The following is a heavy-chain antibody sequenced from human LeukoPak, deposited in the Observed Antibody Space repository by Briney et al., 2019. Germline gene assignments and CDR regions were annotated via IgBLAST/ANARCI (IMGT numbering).Heavy chain of an antibody. CDR3: ARGRIAAAGTVPNYFDH. Sequence: SETLSLPCAVYGGSFSGYYWSWIRQPPGKGLEWIGEINHSGSTNYNPSLKSRVTISVDTSKNQFSLKLSSVTAADTAVYYCARGRIAAAGTVPNYFDHWGQGTLVTVSS. CDR1: GGSFSGYY. J-gene: IGHJ4*02. CDR2: INHSGST. V-gene: IGHV4-34*01. D-gene: IGHD6-13*01.